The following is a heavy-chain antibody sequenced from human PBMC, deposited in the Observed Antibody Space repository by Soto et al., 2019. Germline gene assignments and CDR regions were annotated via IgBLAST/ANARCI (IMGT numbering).Heavy chain of an antibody. Sequence: QVQLVQSGAEVKKPGASVKVSCKASGYTFTSYNIVWVRQAPGQGLEWMGWISPYTGHTNYTQKLQGRVTMTTDTSTSTAYMELRSLRSDDTAVYYCARDPVVPAYYGMDVWGKGTTVTVSS. CDR2: ISPYTGHT. J-gene: IGHJ6*04. D-gene: IGHD2-2*01. CDR1: GYTFTSYN. CDR3: ARDPVVPAYYGMDV. V-gene: IGHV1-18*01.